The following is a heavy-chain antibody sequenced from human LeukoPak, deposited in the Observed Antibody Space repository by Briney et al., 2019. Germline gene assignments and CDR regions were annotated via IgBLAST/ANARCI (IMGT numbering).Heavy chain of an antibody. J-gene: IGHJ3*02. CDR3: AREEYYYDSSGYPRPHAFDI. V-gene: IGHV1-46*01. CDR1: GYTFTSYY. D-gene: IGHD3-22*01. Sequence: ASVKVSCKASGYTFTSYYMHWVRQAPGQGLEWMGIINPSGGSTSYAQKFQGRVTMTRDMSTSTVYMGLSSLRSEGTAVYYCAREEYYYDSSGYPRPHAFDIWGQGTMVTVSS. CDR2: INPSGGST.